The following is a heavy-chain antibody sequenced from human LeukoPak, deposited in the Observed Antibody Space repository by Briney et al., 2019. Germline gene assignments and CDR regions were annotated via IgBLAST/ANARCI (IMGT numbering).Heavy chain of an antibody. CDR2: IYYSGST. CDR3: ARVGGHWYGSGSYHGVWFDP. Sequence: SETLSLTCTVSGGSISSSSYYWGWIRQPPGKGLEWIGSIYYSGSTYYNPSLKSRVTISVDTSKNQFSLKLSSVTAADTAVYYCARVGGHWYGSGSYHGVWFDPWGQGTLVTVSS. J-gene: IGHJ5*02. CDR1: GGSISSSSYY. V-gene: IGHV4-39*07. D-gene: IGHD3-10*01.